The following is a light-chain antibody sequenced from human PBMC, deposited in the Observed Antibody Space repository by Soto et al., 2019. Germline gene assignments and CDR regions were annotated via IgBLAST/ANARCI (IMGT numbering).Light chain of an antibody. Sequence: DIQMTQSPSTLSASVGYRVTITCRASQSISPWLAWYQQRPGKAPKLLIYKASSLESGVPSRFSGSGSGTEFILTINSLQPDDFATYYCQHYNSYSWTFGQGTKVDIK. J-gene: IGKJ1*01. CDR1: QSISPW. CDR2: KAS. CDR3: QHYNSYSWT. V-gene: IGKV1-5*03.